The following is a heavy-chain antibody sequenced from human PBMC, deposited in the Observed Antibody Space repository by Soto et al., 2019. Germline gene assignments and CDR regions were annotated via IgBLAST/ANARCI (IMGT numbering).Heavy chain of an antibody. D-gene: IGHD1-1*01. Sequence: QVQLVESGGGVVQPGRSLRLSCAASGFIFSSFGMHWVRQAPGKGLEWVAIISYDGSNTYYADSVKGRFTISRDNSRNTLYLQMNSLISEDTAVYYCARDLLGSTGHFDYLGQGTLVTVSS. V-gene: IGHV3-33*01. CDR1: GFIFSSFG. CDR3: ARDLLGSTGHFDY. CDR2: ISYDGSNT. J-gene: IGHJ4*02.